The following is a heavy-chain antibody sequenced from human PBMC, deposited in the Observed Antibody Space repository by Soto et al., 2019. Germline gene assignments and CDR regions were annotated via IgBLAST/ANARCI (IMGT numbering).Heavy chain of an antibody. CDR3: AKDTRYGDYVRWFDS. D-gene: IGHD4-17*01. V-gene: IGHV3-23*01. CDR1: GFTFGSYA. Sequence: EVHLLESGGGLVQPGGSLRLSCTASGFTFGSYAMTWVRQAPGRGLEGVSGITASGGRTYYADSVKGRFTISRDNSKSTLYLQMNSLRAEDTALYYCAKDTRYGDYVRWFDSWGQGTLVTDSS. J-gene: IGHJ5*01. CDR2: ITASGGRT.